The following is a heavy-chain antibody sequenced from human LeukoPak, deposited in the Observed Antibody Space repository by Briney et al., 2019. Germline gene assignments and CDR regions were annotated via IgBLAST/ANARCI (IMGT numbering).Heavy chain of an antibody. CDR3: ARDGITMVRGGNFDY. Sequence: SETLSLTCTVSGGSISSGGYYWSWIRQPPGKGLEWIGYIYHSGSTNYNPSLKSRVTMSVDTSKNQFSLKLSSVTAADTAVYYCARDGITMVRGGNFDYWGQGTLVTVSS. CDR2: IYHSGST. D-gene: IGHD3-10*01. V-gene: IGHV4-61*08. J-gene: IGHJ4*02. CDR1: GGSISSGGYY.